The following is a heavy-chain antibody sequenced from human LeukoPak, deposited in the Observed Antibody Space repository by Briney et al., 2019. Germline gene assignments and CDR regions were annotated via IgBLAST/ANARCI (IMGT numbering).Heavy chain of an antibody. V-gene: IGHV4-34*01. D-gene: IGHD2-15*01. Sequence: SETLSLTCAVYGGSFSGYYWSWIRQPPGKGLEWIGEINHSGSTNYNPSLKSRVTISVDTSKNQFSLKLSSVTAADTAVYYCARGPKVVAATFDYWGQGTLVTVSS. J-gene: IGHJ4*02. CDR2: INHSGST. CDR1: GGSFSGYY. CDR3: ARGPKVVAATFDY.